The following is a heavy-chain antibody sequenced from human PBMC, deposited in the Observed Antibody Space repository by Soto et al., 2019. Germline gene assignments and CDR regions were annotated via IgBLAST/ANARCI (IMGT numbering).Heavy chain of an antibody. D-gene: IGHD3-16*02. CDR3: AVELSLAYFDY. V-gene: IGHV5-51*01. J-gene: IGHJ4*02. Sequence: GESLKISCQGSGYSFANYWIGWVRQMPGKGLEWMGIIYPGDSDTRYSPSFQGQVTISADKSINTAYLQWSSLEASDTAMYYCAVELSLAYFDYWGQGTLVTVSS. CDR2: IYPGDSDT. CDR1: GYSFANYW.